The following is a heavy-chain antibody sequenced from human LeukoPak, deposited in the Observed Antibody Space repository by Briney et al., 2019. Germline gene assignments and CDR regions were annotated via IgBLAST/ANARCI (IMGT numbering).Heavy chain of an antibody. D-gene: IGHD6-19*01. V-gene: IGHV4-31*03. J-gene: IGHJ4*02. CDR3: ARLSSRWYFSPDY. CDR2: IYYSGST. Sequence: SETLSLTCTVSGGSISSGGYYWSWIRQHPGKGLEWIGYIYYSGSTYYNPSLKSRVTVSVDTSKNQFSLNLSSVTAADTAVYYCARLSSRWYFSPDYWGQGTLVTVSS. CDR1: GGSISSGGYY.